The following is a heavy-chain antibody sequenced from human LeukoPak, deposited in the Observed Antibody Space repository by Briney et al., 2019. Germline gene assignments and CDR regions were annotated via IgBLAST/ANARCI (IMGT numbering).Heavy chain of an antibody. J-gene: IGHJ4*02. CDR2: ISAYNGNT. Sequence: ASVKVSCKASGYTFTSYGISWVRQAPGQGLEWMGWISAYNGNTNYAQELQGRVTMTTDTSTSTAYMDLRSLRSDDTAVYYCARGAKYCSGGSCYPYYFDYWGQGTLVTVSS. CDR3: ARGAKYCSGGSCYPYYFDY. D-gene: IGHD2-15*01. V-gene: IGHV1-18*01. CDR1: GYTFTSYG.